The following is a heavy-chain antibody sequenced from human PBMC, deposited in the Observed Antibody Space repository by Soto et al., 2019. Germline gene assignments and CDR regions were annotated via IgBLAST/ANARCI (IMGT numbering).Heavy chain of an antibody. CDR3: ARDYYDSSGYYYGSAFDI. CDR2: TYYRSKWYN. D-gene: IGHD3-22*01. CDR1: GDSVSSNSAA. V-gene: IGHV6-1*01. J-gene: IGHJ3*02. Sequence: SQTLSLTCAISGDSVSSNSAAWNWIRQSPSRGLEWLGRTYYRSKWYNDYAVSVKSRITINPDTSKNQFSLQLNPVTPEDTAVYYCARDYYDSSGYYYGSAFDIWGQGTMVTVSS.